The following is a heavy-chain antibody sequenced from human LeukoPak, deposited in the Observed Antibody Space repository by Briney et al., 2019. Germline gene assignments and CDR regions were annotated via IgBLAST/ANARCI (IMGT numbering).Heavy chain of an antibody. Sequence: SETLSLTCTVSGGSISSYYWSWIRQPPGKGLEWIGYIYYSGSTNYNPSLKSRVTISVDTSKNQFSLKLSSVTAADTAVYYCARELHYDILTGYYANWFDPWGQGTLVTVSS. CDR3: ARELHYDILTGYYANWFDP. J-gene: IGHJ5*02. CDR1: GGSISSYY. CDR2: IYYSGST. V-gene: IGHV4-59*01. D-gene: IGHD3-9*01.